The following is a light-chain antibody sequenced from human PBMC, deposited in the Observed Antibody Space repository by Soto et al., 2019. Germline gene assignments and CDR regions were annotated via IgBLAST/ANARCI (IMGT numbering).Light chain of an antibody. V-gene: IGLV1-40*01. CDR1: SSNIGAGYD. CDR2: GNS. J-gene: IGLJ1*01. CDR3: QSYDSSLSGWV. Sequence: QSVLAQPPSVSGAPRQRVTISCTGSSSNIGAGYDVHWYQQLPGTAPKLLIYGNSNRPSGVPDRFSGSKSGTSASLAITGLQAEDEADYYCQSYDSSLSGWVFGTGTKVT.